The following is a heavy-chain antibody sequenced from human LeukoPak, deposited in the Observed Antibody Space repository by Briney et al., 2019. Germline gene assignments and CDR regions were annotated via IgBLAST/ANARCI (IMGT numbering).Heavy chain of an antibody. J-gene: IGHJ4*02. CDR3: ARGQYDSSGYYFESTFTR. V-gene: IGHV1-2*06. CDR1: GYTFTSYG. Sequence: ASVKVSCKASGYTFTSYGISWVRQAPGHGLEWMGRINPNSGGTNFAQKFQGRVTMTRDTSISTAYMELSSLRSDDTAVYYCARGQYDSSGYYFESTFTRWGQGTLVTVSS. CDR2: INPNSGGT. D-gene: IGHD3-22*01.